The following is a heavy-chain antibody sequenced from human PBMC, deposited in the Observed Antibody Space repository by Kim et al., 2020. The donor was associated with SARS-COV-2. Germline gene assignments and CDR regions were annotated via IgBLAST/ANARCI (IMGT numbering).Heavy chain of an antibody. CDR3: ARGSSLRIAVAGTPYYYYGMDV. J-gene: IGHJ6*02. CDR1: GGSFSGYY. CDR2: INHSGST. D-gene: IGHD6-19*01. Sequence: SETLSLTCAVYGGSFSGYYWSWIRQPPGKGLEWIGEINHSGSTNYNPSLKSRVTISVDTSKNQFSLKLSSVTAADTAVYYCARGSSLRIAVAGTPYYYYGMDVWGQGTTVTVSS. V-gene: IGHV4-34*01.